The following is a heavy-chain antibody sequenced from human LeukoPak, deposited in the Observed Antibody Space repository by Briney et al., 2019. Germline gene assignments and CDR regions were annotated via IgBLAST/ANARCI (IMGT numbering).Heavy chain of an antibody. J-gene: IGHJ6*03. Sequence: PGGSLRLSCAASGFTFSSYAMSWVRQAPGKGLEWVSAISGSGGSIYYADSVKGRFTISRDNSKNTLYLQMNSLRAEDTAVYYCAKDPTRSVASTLSVYYYYMDVWGKGTTVTVSS. D-gene: IGHD6-19*01. CDR1: GFTFSSYA. CDR3: AKDPTRSVASTLSVYYYYMDV. V-gene: IGHV3-23*01. CDR2: ISGSGGSI.